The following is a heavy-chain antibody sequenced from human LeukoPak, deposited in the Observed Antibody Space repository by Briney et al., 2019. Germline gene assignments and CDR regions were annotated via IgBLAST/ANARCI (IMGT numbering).Heavy chain of an antibody. CDR1: GGSFSGYY. V-gene: IGHV4-34*01. CDR2: INHSGST. Sequence: TSETLSLTCAVYGGSFSGYYWSWIRQPPGKGLEWIGEINHSGSTNYNPSLKSRVTISVDTSKNQFSLKLSSVTAADTAVYDCARMIKQQLVHRLSSRFDPWGQGTLVTVSS. J-gene: IGHJ5*02. CDR3: ARMIKQQLVHRLSSRFDP. D-gene: IGHD6-13*01.